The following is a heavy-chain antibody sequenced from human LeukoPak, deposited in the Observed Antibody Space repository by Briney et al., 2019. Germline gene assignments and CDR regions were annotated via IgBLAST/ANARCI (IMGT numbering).Heavy chain of an antibody. D-gene: IGHD2-21*02. V-gene: IGHV3-23*01. J-gene: IGHJ4*02. CDR2: ISRSGGST. CDR1: GFTFSSYA. CDR3: AKVRVTAIPSRVDY. Sequence: GGSLRLSCAASGFTFSSYAMSWVRQAPGKGLEWVSAISRSGGSTYYADSVKGRFTISRDNSKHTLYLRMNSLRAEDTAVYYCAKVRVTAIPSRVDYWGQGTLVTVSS.